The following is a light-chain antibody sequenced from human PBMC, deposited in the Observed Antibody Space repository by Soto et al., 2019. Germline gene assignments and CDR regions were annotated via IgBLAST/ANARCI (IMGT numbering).Light chain of an antibody. CDR3: QQTYITPPAT. J-gene: IGKJ5*01. CDR2: DAS. V-gene: IGKV1-39*01. CDR1: QSIGTS. Sequence: DIQMTQSPSSLSASIGDRVSVTCRASQSIGTSLNWYQQKPGKAPHLLIYDASTLQSGVPSRFSGSGSGTDFTLTINNLHPEDFATYFCQQTYITPPATFGQGTRLE.